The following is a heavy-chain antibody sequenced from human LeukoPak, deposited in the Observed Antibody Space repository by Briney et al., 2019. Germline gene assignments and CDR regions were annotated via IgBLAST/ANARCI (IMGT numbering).Heavy chain of an antibody. CDR3: ARVLRSTTVTTGGFDY. CDR1: GYTFTGYY. J-gene: IGHJ4*02. V-gene: IGHV1-2*02. D-gene: IGHD4-17*01. CDR2: INPNSGGT. Sequence: GASVKVSCKASGYTFTGYYMHWVRQAPGQGLEWMGWINPNSGGTNYAQKFQGRVTMTRDMSTSTVYMELSSLRSEDTAVYYCARVLRSTTVTTGGFDYWGQGTLVTVSS.